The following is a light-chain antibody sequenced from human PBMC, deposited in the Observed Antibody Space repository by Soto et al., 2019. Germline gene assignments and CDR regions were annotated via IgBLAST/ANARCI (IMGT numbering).Light chain of an antibody. CDR3: QKYNSASLT. CDR2: AAS. V-gene: IGKV1-27*01. J-gene: IGKJ1*01. CDR1: QGISNY. Sequence: DIQMTQSPSSLSASVGDRVTITCRASQGISNYLAWYQQKPGKVPKLLIYAASTLKSGVPSRFSGSGSGTDVTLTISSLQPEDVATYYCQKYNSASLTFGQGTKVEIK.